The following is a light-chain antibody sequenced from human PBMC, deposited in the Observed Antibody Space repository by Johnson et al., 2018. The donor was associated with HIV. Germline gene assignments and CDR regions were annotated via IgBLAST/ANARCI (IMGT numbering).Light chain of an antibody. CDR2: DNN. Sequence: QSVLTQPPSVSAAPGQKVTISCSGSSSNIGNNYVSWYQQLPGTAPKLLIYDNNKRRSGIPDRFSGSKSGTSATLGITGLQTGDEADYYCGTWDTSRGAQDVFGSGTKVTVL. CDR1: SSNIGNNY. CDR3: GTWDTSRGAQDV. V-gene: IGLV1-51*01. J-gene: IGLJ1*01.